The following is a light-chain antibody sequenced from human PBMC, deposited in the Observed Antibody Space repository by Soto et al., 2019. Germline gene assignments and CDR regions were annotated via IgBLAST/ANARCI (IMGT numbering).Light chain of an antibody. CDR2: LDSDGSH. CDR3: QTWATGPDWV. V-gene: IGLV4-69*01. J-gene: IGLJ3*02. CDR1: SGHSTYA. Sequence: QAVGTQSPSASASLGASVKLTCTLSSGHSTYAIAWHQQQPEKGPRYLMKLDSDGSHSKGDGIPDRFSGSSSGAERYLTISSLQSEDEADYYCQTWATGPDWVFGGGTKLTVL.